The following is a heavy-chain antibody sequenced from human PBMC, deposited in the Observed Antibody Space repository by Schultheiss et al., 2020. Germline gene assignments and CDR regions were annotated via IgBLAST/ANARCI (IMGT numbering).Heavy chain of an antibody. Sequence: GGSLRLSCAASGFTFSSYAMHWVRQAPGKGLEWVAVISYDGSNKYYADSVKGRFTISRDNSKNTLYLQMNSLRAEDTAVYYCARDLSTVVTPGYFDYWGQGTLVTVSS. CDR2: ISYDGSNK. CDR1: GFTFSSYA. CDR3: ARDLSTVVTPGYFDY. V-gene: IGHV3-30-3*01. D-gene: IGHD4-23*01. J-gene: IGHJ4*02.